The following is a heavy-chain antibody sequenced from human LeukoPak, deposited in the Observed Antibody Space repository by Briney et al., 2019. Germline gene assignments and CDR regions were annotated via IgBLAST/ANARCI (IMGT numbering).Heavy chain of an antibody. V-gene: IGHV4-39*01. D-gene: IGHD3/OR15-3a*01. CDR2: IYYSGST. Sequence: PSETLSLTCTVSGGSIISSSYYWGWIRQPPGKGLEWIGSIYYSGSTYYNPSLKSRVTISVDTSKNQFSLKPSSVTAADTAVYYCARHRDYYFDYWGQGTLVTVSS. CDR3: ARHRDYYFDY. CDR1: GGSIISSSYY. J-gene: IGHJ4*02.